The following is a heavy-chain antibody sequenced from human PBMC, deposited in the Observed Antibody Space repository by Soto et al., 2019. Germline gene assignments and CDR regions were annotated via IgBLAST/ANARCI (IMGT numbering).Heavy chain of an antibody. J-gene: IGHJ6*02. CDR2: ISGNGGST. V-gene: IGHV3-23*01. CDR3: AKVVVVTATGYYSGMDV. Sequence: GGSLRLSCAASGFTFSSYAMSWVRQAPGKGLEWVSRISGNGGSTYDADSVKGRFTISRDNFKNMVYLQMNSLRAEDTAVYYCAKVVVVTATGYYSGMDVWGQGTTVTVSS. CDR1: GFTFSSYA. D-gene: IGHD2-21*02.